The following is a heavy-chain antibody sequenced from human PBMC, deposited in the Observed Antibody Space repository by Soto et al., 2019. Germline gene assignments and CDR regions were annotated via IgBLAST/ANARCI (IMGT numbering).Heavy chain of an antibody. CDR2: ISSGSTYI. D-gene: IGHD1-1*01. CDR1: GFTFSSFS. CDR3: ATSLEVPWYYYGMDV. V-gene: IGHV3-21*01. Sequence: EVQLVESGGGLVKPGGSLRLSCAASGFTFSSFSMHWVRQAPGKGLEWVSSISSGSTYIDYADSVKGRFTVSRESAKNSLYLQMNSLRAEDTALYYCATSLEVPWYYYGMDVWGPGTTVTVSS. J-gene: IGHJ6*02.